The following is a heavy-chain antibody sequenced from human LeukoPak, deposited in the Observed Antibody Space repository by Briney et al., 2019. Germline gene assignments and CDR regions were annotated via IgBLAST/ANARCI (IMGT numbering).Heavy chain of an antibody. J-gene: IGHJ3*01. CDR1: EFTFGSFA. Sequence: GGSLRLSCAASEFTFGSFAMSWDRQAPGKGLEWVSYIRGGGAGALYADSVKGRFTVSRDNSRSTLYLQMNSLRVEDTAVYYCAKCAQSYGNDAFDLWGPGTMVTVSS. CDR2: IRGGGAGA. V-gene: IGHV3-23*01. CDR3: AKCAQSYGNDAFDL. D-gene: IGHD5-18*01.